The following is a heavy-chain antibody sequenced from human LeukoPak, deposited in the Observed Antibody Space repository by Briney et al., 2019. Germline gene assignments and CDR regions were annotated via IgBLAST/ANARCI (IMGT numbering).Heavy chain of an antibody. CDR1: GFTFSSNA. CDR3: AKAFGTNGYYQLPIDF. V-gene: IGHV3-23*01. Sequence: QSGGSLRLSCAASGFTFSSNAMTWVRQAPGKGLECVSAITGTTGTGDTPYYADSVKGRFTISRDNSRNTLYLQLNDLRAEDTAIYYCAKAFGTNGYYQLPIDFWGQGTLVTVSS. CDR2: ITGTTGTGDTP. J-gene: IGHJ4*02. D-gene: IGHD3-22*01.